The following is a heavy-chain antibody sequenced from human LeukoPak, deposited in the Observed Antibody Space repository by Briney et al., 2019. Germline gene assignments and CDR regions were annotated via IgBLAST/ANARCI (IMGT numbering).Heavy chain of an antibody. J-gene: IGHJ4*02. D-gene: IGHD3-22*01. CDR3: ARDDSSGYYPLYYFDY. Sequence: PGGSLSLSCAASGFTFSSYWMSWVRQAPGKGLEWVANIKQDGSEKYYVDSVKGRFTISRDNAKNSLYLQMNSLRAEDTAVYYCARDDSSGYYPLYYFDYWGQGTLVTVSS. CDR1: GFTFSSYW. V-gene: IGHV3-7*01. CDR2: IKQDGSEK.